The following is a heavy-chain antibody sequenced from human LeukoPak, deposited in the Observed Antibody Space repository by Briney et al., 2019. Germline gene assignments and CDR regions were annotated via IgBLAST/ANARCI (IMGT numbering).Heavy chain of an antibody. J-gene: IGHJ4*02. CDR3: ASSRMVYAPYYFDY. CDR1: GGSISSSSYY. V-gene: IGHV4-39*07. CDR2: IYYSGST. Sequence: PSETLSLTCTVSGGSISSSSYYWGWIRQPPGKGLEWIGSIYYSGSTYYNPSLKSRVTISVDTSKNQFSLKLSSVTAADTAVYYCASSRMVYAPYYFDYWGQGTLVTVSS. D-gene: IGHD2-8*01.